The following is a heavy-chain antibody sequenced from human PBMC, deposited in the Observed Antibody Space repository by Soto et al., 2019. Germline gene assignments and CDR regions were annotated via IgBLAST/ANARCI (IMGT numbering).Heavy chain of an antibody. Sequence: SETLSLTCAVYGGSFSGYYWSWIRQPPGKGLEWIGEINHSGSTNYNPSLKSRVTISVDTTKNQFSLTLSPVTAADTAVYYCARGSLLLWVGERIRNWSDPWGQGTLVTVSA. V-gene: IGHV4-34*01. CDR2: INHSGST. CDR1: GGSFSGYY. D-gene: IGHD3-10*01. J-gene: IGHJ5*02. CDR3: ARGSLLLWVGERIRNWSDP.